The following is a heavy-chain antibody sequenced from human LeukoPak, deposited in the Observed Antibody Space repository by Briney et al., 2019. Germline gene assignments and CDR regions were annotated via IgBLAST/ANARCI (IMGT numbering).Heavy chain of an antibody. D-gene: IGHD3-10*01. CDR3: ARARSARLTMVRGVTFDY. Sequence: SQTLSLTCTVSGGSISSGSYYWSWIRQPAGKGLEWIGRIYTSGSTNYNPSLKSRVTISVDTSKNQFSLKLSSVTAADTAVYYCARARSARLTMVRGVTFDYWGQGTLVTASS. V-gene: IGHV4-61*02. CDR1: GGSISSGSYY. CDR2: IYTSGST. J-gene: IGHJ4*02.